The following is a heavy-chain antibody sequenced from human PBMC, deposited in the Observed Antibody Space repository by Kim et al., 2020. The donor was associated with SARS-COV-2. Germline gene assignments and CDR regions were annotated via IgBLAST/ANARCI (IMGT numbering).Heavy chain of an antibody. D-gene: IGHD2-21*02. CDR2: IIPIFGTA. J-gene: IGHJ3*02. Sequence: ASVKVSCKASGGTFSSYAISWVRQAPGQGLEWMGGIIPIFGTANYAQKFQGRVTITADESTSTAYMELSSLRSEDTAVYYCARDVGGYGGNSGAFDIWGQGTMVTVSS. CDR1: GGTFSSYA. CDR3: ARDVGGYGGNSGAFDI. V-gene: IGHV1-69*13.